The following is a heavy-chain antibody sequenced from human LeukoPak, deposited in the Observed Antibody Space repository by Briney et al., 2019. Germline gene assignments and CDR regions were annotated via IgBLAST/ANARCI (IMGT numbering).Heavy chain of an antibody. CDR3: ARGRITMVRGVIRPYYFDY. CDR1: GASISSYY. V-gene: IGHV4-59*12. J-gene: IGHJ4*02. D-gene: IGHD3-10*01. Sequence: SETLSLTCTVSGASISSYYWSWIRQPPGKGLEWIGYIYYSGSANYNPSLKSRVSLSVDTSKNQFSLKLSSVTAADTAVYYCARGRITMVRGVIRPYYFDYWGQGTLVTVSS. CDR2: IYYSGSA.